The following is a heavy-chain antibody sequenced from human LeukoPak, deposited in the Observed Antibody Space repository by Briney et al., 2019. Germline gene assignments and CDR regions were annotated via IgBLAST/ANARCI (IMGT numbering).Heavy chain of an antibody. J-gene: IGHJ4*02. D-gene: IGHD6-13*01. Sequence: GGSLRLSCAASGFTFSSYWMSWVRQAPGKGLEWVANIKQDGSEKYYVDSVKGRFTISRDNAKNSLYLQMNSLRAEDTAVYYCVRDRAAATFDYWGQGILVTVSS. CDR2: IKQDGSEK. CDR1: GFTFSSYW. CDR3: VRDRAAATFDY. V-gene: IGHV3-7*01.